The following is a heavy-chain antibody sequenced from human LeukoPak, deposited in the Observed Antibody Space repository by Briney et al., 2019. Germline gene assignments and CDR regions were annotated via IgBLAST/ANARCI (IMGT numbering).Heavy chain of an antibody. Sequence: GGSLRLSCAASGFTFSSYGMSWVRQAPGKGLEWVSAISGSGGSTYYADSVKGRFTISRDNSKNTLYLQMNSLRAEDTAVYYCAKTYRLTLISGDYAGFGDDAFDIWGQGTMVTVSS. CDR1: GFTFSSYG. CDR2: ISGSGGST. J-gene: IGHJ3*02. CDR3: AKTYRLTLISGDYAGFGDDAFDI. D-gene: IGHD4-17*01. V-gene: IGHV3-23*01.